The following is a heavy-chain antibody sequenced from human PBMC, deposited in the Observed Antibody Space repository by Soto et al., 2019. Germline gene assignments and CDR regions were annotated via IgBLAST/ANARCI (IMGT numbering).Heavy chain of an antibody. CDR3: ARCYLSGNRPPFDY. CDR2: ISYDGSNK. D-gene: IGHD3-10*01. CDR1: GFTFSSYA. J-gene: IGHJ4*02. V-gene: IGHV3-30*04. Sequence: GGSLRLSCAASGFTFSSYAMHWVRQAPGKGLEWVAVISYDGSNKYYADSVKGRFTISRDNSKNTLYLQMNSLRAEDTAVYYCARCYLSGNRPPFDYWGQGTLVTVSS.